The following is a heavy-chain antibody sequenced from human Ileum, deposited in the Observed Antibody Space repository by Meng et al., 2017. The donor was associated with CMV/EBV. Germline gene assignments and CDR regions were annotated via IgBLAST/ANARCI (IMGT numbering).Heavy chain of an antibody. Sequence: YCWSWIRQPPGKGLEWIGEINHSGSTNYNPSLKSRVTISVDTSKNQFSLKLSSVTAADTAVYYCARGGVLLWFGELLNPNQKNWFDPWGQGTLVTVSS. V-gene: IGHV4-34*01. D-gene: IGHD3-10*01. CDR3: ARGGVLLWFGELLNPNQKNWFDP. CDR2: INHSGST. CDR1: YC. J-gene: IGHJ5*02.